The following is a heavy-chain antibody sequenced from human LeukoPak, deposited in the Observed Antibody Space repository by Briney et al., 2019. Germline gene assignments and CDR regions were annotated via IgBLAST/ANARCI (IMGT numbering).Heavy chain of an antibody. V-gene: IGHV4-34*01. Sequence: SETLSLTCAVYGGSFSGYYWSWIRQPPGKGLEWIGEINHSGSTNYNPPLKRRVTISVDTSKNQFSLKLSSVTDADTAVYSCARSSIYYDSSGYRYWGQGTLVTVSS. CDR2: INHSGST. CDR1: GGSFSGYY. D-gene: IGHD3-22*01. CDR3: ARSSIYYDSSGYRY. J-gene: IGHJ4*02.